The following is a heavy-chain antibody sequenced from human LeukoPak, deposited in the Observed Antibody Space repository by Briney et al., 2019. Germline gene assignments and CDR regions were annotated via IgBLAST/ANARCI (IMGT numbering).Heavy chain of an antibody. CDR3: AKRSGYTTGWFFDF. J-gene: IGHJ4*02. CDR1: GFTFSSYS. Sequence: GGSLRLSCAASGFTFSSYSMNWVRQAPGKGLAWVSSISGIGDNTDYAESVNGRFTISRDNSHNTLSLQTNCLRAEDTAVFYCAKRSGYTTGWFFDFWGQGTLVTVSS. D-gene: IGHD6-19*01. CDR2: ISGIGDNT. V-gene: IGHV3-23*01.